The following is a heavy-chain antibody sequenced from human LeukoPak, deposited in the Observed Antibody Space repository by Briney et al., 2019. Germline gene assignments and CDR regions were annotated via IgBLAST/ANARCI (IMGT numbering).Heavy chain of an antibody. V-gene: IGHV4-59*01. J-gene: IGHJ4*02. CDR1: GGSISSYY. D-gene: IGHD6-19*01. CDR2: IYYSGST. Sequence: SETLSLTCTVSGGSISSYYWSWIRQPPGKGLEWIGYIYYSGSTNYNPSLKSRVTISVDTSKNQLSLKLSSVTAADTAVYYCARGDSSGWLFDYRGQGTLVTVSS. CDR3: ARGDSSGWLFDY.